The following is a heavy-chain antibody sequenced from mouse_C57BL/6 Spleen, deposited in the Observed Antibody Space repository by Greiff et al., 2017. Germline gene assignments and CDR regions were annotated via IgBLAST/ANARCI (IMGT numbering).Heavy chain of an antibody. CDR2: INPNNGGT. D-gene: IGHD2-2*01. V-gene: IGHV1-26*01. CDR3: AREGEGYPYYFDY. CDR1: GYTFTDYY. Sequence: EVQLQQSGPELVKPGASVKISCKASGYTFTDYYMNWVKQSHGKSLEWIGDINPNNGGTSYNQKFKGKATLTVDKSSSTAYMELRSLTSEDSAVYYCAREGEGYPYYFDYWGQGTTLTVSS. J-gene: IGHJ2*01.